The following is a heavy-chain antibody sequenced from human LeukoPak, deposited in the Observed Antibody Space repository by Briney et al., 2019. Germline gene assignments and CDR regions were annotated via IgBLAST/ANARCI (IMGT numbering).Heavy chain of an antibody. CDR1: GFTFSSYA. CDR3: AKAGVCDRNSICYFDY. CDR2: ISGSGGST. Sequence: QTGGSLRLSCAASGFTFSSYAMSWVRQAPGKGLEWVSAISGSGGSTYYADSVKGRFTISRDNSKNTLYLQMYSLRAEDTAVYYCAKAGVCDRNSICYFDYWGQGTLVTVSS. D-gene: IGHD4-23*01. V-gene: IGHV3-23*01. J-gene: IGHJ4*02.